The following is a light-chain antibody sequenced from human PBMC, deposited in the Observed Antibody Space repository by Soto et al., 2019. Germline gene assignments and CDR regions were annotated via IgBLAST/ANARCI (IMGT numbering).Light chain of an antibody. V-gene: IGLV1-51*01. CDR2: END. J-gene: IGLJ1*01. CDR1: NSGIGNNF. CDR3: GTWHNILSAYV. Sequence: TVTISCSASNSGIGNNFVSWYQHLPGAAPKLLIFENDKRPSGIPDRFSGSRSATSATLDITGLQTGDEADYYCGTWHNILSAYVIGTGTKVTVL.